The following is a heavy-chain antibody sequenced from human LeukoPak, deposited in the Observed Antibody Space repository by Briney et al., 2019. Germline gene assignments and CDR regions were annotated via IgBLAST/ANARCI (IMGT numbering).Heavy chain of an antibody. CDR3: ARRYDWNYVYFDY. J-gene: IGHJ4*02. CDR2: IPYSGST. CDR1: SGSIRSKTYY. D-gene: IGHD1-7*01. Sequence: SETLSLTCTVSSGSIRSKTYYWDWIRQPPGKGLEWIGSIPYSGSTYYNPSLKSRVTISGDTSENQFSLKLSSVTAADTAVYYCARRYDWNYVYFDYWGQGTLVTVSS. V-gene: IGHV4-39*01.